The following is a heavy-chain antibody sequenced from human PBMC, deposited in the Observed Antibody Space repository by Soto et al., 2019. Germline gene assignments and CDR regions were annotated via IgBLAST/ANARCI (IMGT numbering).Heavy chain of an antibody. CDR3: AAPPRY. D-gene: IGHD6-6*01. J-gene: IGHJ4*02. CDR1: GGSISSYY. CDR2: IYDSGST. V-gene: IGHV4-59*01. Sequence: SETLSLTCTVSGGSISSYYWSWIRQPPGKGLEWIGYIYDSGSTNYNPSLKSRVTISVDTSKTQFSLKLTYVTAADTCVYYCAAPPRYWGQGTLVTVSS.